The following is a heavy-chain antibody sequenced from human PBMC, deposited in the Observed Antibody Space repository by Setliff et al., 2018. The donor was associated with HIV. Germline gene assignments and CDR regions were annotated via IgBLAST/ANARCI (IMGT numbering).Heavy chain of an antibody. CDR2: INYSGAT. CDR1: GDSITSNSYY. Sequence: PSETLSLTCSVSGDSITSNSYYWGWIRQSPGKGLEWIGAINYSGATYYNPSLKSRLTISVDTSKSQLFLRVSSLTAADTAVYYCARHVPDYDFWSGSHAHYFYYYIDVWGKGTTVTVSS. D-gene: IGHD3-3*01. J-gene: IGHJ6*03. CDR3: ARHVPDYDFWSGSHAHYFYYYIDV. V-gene: IGHV4-39*01.